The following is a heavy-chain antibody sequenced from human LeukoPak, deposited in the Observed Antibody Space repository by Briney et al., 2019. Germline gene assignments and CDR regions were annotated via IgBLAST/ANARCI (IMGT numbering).Heavy chain of an antibody. CDR3: ARGLILPVAGHCSGGSCYSGYSYGLPGGY. D-gene: IGHD2-15*01. CDR1: GYTFTGYY. Sequence: ASVKVSCKASGYTFTGYYMHWVRQAPGQGLEWMGWINPNSGGTNYAQKFQGRVTMTRDTSISTAYMELSRLRSDDTAVYYCARGLILPVAGHCSGGSCYSGYSYGLPGGYWGQGTLVTVSS. CDR2: INPNSGGT. J-gene: IGHJ4*02. V-gene: IGHV1-2*02.